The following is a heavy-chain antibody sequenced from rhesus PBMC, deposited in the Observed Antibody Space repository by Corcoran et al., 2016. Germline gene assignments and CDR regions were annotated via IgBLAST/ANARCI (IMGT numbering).Heavy chain of an antibody. CDR1: GYSISSNY. J-gene: IGHJ4*01. Sequence: QVQLQESGPGLVKPSETLSLTCAVSGYSISSNYWRWIRQPPGKGLEWIGYIYGSSGSTYYNPSLKSRVTISTDTSNNQFSLKLSYVTAADTSVYYCARGDSCTWIPFDYWGQGVLVTVSS. CDR3: ARGDSCTWIPFDY. V-gene: IGHV4-147*01. CDR2: IYGSSGST. D-gene: IGHD6-25*01.